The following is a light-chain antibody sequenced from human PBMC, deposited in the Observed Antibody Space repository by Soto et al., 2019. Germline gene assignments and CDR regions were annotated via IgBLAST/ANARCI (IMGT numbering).Light chain of an antibody. CDR2: EGS. Sequence: QSALTQPASVSGSPGQSVTISCTGASSDVGSYNLVSWYQQHPGKAPKVMLYEGSKRPSGVSHRLSGSKSGNTASLTISGLQAEDEADYYCCSYAGSSTWVFGTGTKVTVL. CDR1: SSDVGSYNL. J-gene: IGLJ1*01. V-gene: IGLV2-23*01. CDR3: CSYAGSSTWV.